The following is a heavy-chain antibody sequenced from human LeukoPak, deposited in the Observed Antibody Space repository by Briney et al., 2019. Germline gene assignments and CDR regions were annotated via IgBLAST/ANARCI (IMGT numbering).Heavy chain of an antibody. J-gene: IGHJ4*02. CDR2: INHSGST. CDR1: GGSFSGYY. D-gene: IGHD5-18*01. CDR3: ARLRGYSYGFLY. V-gene: IGHV4-34*01. Sequence: PSETLSLTCAVYGGSFSGYYWSWIRQPPGKGLEWIGEINHSGSTNYNPSLKSRVTISVDTSKNQFSLKLSSVTAADTAVYYCARLRGYSYGFLYWGQGTLVTVSS.